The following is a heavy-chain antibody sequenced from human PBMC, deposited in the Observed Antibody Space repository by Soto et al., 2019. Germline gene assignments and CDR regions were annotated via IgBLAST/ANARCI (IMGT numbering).Heavy chain of an antibody. CDR2: IRGGGNT. CDR1: GFTVSTDW. J-gene: IGHJ6*02. V-gene: IGHV3-66*01. Sequence: EVQLVESGGGLVQPGGSLRLFCAASGFTVSTDWMYWVRQAPGKGLEWVSVIRGGGNTFYADSVEGRFTISRDNSKNTVYLQMNDLRVEDTAMYYCVRENYYYGMDVWGQGTTVTVSS. CDR3: VRENYYYGMDV.